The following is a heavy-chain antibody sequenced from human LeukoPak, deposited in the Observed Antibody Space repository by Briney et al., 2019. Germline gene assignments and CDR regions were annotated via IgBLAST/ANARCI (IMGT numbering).Heavy chain of an antibody. CDR2: IRSKGSGGTI. CDR1: GFTFNEYA. Sequence: PGGSLRLSCTASGFTFNEYAMSWSRQAPGKGLEWVGFIRSKGSGGTIEYAASVKGRFTLSRDDSKSIVSLQMNSLQSEDTAVYYCVKGRTRADSWGQGTLVTVSS. J-gene: IGHJ4*02. D-gene: IGHD3-3*01. CDR3: VKGRTRADS. V-gene: IGHV3-49*03.